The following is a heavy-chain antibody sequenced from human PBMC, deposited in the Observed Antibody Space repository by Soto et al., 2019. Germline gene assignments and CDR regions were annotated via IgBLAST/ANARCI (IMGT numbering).Heavy chain of an antibody. V-gene: IGHV3-23*01. CDR1: GFTFSTYA. Sequence: EVQLLESGGGLVQPGGSLRLSCAASGFTFSTYAMNWVRQAPGKGLEWVSAISGSGGRTYYADSVRGRFTISRDNSIDTLYLQMSSLRTEDTAVYYCAHPRGYGVFDAFDIWGQGTMVTVSS. CDR2: ISGSGGRT. J-gene: IGHJ3*02. D-gene: IGHD4-17*01. CDR3: AHPRGYGVFDAFDI.